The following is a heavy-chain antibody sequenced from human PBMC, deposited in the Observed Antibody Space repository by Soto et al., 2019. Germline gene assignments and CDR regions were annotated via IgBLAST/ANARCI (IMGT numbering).Heavy chain of an antibody. J-gene: IGHJ6*03. CDR1: GYTFTSYA. Sequence: ASVKVSCKASGYTFTSYAMHWVRQAPGQRLERMGWINAGNGNTKYSQRYQGRDTITRDTSASTAYMELSSLRSDDTAVYYCARDVAKRALKGYYYYMDIWGKGTTVTVSS. V-gene: IGHV1-3*01. D-gene: IGHD5-12*01. CDR2: INAGNGNT. CDR3: ARDVAKRALKGYYYYMDI.